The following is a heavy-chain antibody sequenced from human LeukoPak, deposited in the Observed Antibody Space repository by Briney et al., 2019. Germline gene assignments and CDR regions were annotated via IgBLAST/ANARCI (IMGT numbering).Heavy chain of an antibody. CDR2: IYYSGST. CDR3: ARGDGSHSYAKGFDI. V-gene: IGHV4-31*02. Sequence: PSETLSLTWSVSGESMRTGGYYWTWIRQHPGKGLEWIGYIYYSGSTYYNPSLKDRISMSVDTSNNRFSAKLTAVTAADTAVYFCARGDGSHSYAKGFDIWGQGTLVTVSS. J-gene: IGHJ3*02. CDR1: GESMRTGGYY. D-gene: IGHD3-16*01.